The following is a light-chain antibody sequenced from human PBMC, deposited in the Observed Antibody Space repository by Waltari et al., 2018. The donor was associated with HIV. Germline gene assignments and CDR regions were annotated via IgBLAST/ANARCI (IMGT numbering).Light chain of an antibody. CDR2: ENN. J-gene: IGLJ2*01. CDR3: GTWDSNLSVVL. CDR1: DSDLCTNY. V-gene: IGLV1-51*01. Sequence: SVLTQPPSLSAAPGQKVTISCYGSDSDLCTNYVSWYQQLPETAPKLLIHENNKRPSGIPDRFSGSKSGTSATLAITGLQTGDEADYFCGTWDSNLSVVLFGGGTKLTVL.